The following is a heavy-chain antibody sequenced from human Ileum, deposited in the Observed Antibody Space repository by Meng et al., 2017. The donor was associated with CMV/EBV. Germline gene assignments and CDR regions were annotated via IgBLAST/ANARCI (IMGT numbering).Heavy chain of an antibody. J-gene: IGHJ5*02. CDR3: ARDARQLGGTRGFDP. CDR2: IYYSGST. CDR1: GGSISSGGYY. D-gene: IGHD6-6*01. Sequence: SGGSISSGGYYWSWIRQHPGKGLEWIGYIYYSGSTYYNPSLKSRVTISVDTSKNQFSLKLSSVTAADTAVYYCARDARQLGGTRGFDPWGQGTLVTVSS. V-gene: IGHV4-31*02.